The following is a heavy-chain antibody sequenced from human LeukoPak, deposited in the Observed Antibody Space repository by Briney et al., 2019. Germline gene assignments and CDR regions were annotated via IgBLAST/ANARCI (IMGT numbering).Heavy chain of an antibody. CDR2: ISGSSSPI. CDR1: GFTFSSYS. CDR3: AWGTNFDS. J-gene: IGHJ4*02. V-gene: IGHV3-48*02. Sequence: PGGSLRLSCAASGFTFSSYSMNWVRQAPGKVLEWVSYISGSSSPIYYADSVKGRFTISRDNAEHSLSLQMNSLRDEDTAVYYCAWGTNFDSWGQGTLVTVSS. D-gene: IGHD1-14*01.